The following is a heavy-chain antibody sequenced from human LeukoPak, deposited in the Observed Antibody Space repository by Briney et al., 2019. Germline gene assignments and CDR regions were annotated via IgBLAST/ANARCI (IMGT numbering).Heavy chain of an antibody. Sequence: GAAVKVSCKVSGYTLTELSMHWVRQAPGKGLEWMGGFDPEDGETIYAQKFQGRVTMTEDTSTDTAYMELSSLRSEDTAVYYCATLYCGGDCYSSFDYWGQGTLVTVYS. CDR3: ATLYCGGDCYSSFDY. V-gene: IGHV1-24*01. CDR2: FDPEDGET. J-gene: IGHJ4*02. D-gene: IGHD2-21*02. CDR1: GYTLTELS.